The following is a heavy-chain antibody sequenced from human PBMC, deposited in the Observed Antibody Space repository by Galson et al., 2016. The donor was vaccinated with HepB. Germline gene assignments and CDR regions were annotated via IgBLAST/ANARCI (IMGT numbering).Heavy chain of an antibody. CDR3: AREDSSGYYYFDY. V-gene: IGHV3-30*19. CDR2: ISYDGSNK. CDR1: GFTFSLSG. J-gene: IGHJ4*02. Sequence: SLRLSCAASGFTFSLSGMHWVRQAPGKGLEWVALISYDGSNKYYADPVKGRFTISRDNSKDTLYLQMNSLRAEDTAMYYCAREDSSGYYYFDYWGQGTLVTVSS. D-gene: IGHD3-22*01.